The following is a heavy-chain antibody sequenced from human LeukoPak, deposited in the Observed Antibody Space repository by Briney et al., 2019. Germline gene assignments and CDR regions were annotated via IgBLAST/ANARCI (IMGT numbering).Heavy chain of an antibody. CDR3: ARNDASGLDY. CDR2: INPSGGST. Sequence: ASVKVSCKASGYTFTSYYMHWVRQAPGQGLEWMGFINPSGGSTSYAQKFQGRVTMTRDTSTSTVYMELSSLRSEDTAVFYCARNDASGLDYWGQGTLVTVSS. CDR1: GYTFTSYY. V-gene: IGHV1-46*03. D-gene: IGHD3-10*01. J-gene: IGHJ4*02.